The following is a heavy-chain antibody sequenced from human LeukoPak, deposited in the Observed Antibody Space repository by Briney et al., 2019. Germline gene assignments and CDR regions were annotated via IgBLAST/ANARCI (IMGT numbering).Heavy chain of an antibody. V-gene: IGHV4-38-2*02. CDR2: IYHSGST. J-gene: IGHJ4*02. CDR1: GGSFSGYY. D-gene: IGHD2-15*01. Sequence: PSETLSLTCAVYGGSFSGYYWGWIRQPPGKGLEWIGSIYHSGSTYYNPSLKSRVTISVDTSKNQFSLKLSSVTAADTAVYYCARDNIVVVAATKAYYFDYWGQGTLVTVSS. CDR3: ARDNIVVVAATKAYYFDY.